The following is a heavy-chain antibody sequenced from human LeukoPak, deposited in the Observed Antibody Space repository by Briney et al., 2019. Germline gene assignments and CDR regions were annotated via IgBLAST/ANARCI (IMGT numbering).Heavy chain of an antibody. Sequence: GGSLRLSCAASGFTFSTYEMDWVRQAPGKGLEWISYISITGSTTYYADSVRGRITISRDNAKSSLYLQMNSLRAEDTAVYYCAGGIAAARVWGQGTLVTVSS. CDR3: AGGIAAARV. CDR1: GFTFSTYE. J-gene: IGHJ4*02. D-gene: IGHD6-13*01. V-gene: IGHV3-48*03. CDR2: ISITGSTT.